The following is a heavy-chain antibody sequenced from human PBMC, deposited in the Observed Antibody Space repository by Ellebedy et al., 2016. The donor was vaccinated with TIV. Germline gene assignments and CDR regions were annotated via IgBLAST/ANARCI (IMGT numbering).Heavy chain of an antibody. Sequence: GESLKISCAASGFSFSRFGMHWVRQAPGKGLEWVAAISYDESNKFYADSVKGRFSISRDNSKNTLYLQMNSLRAEDTAVYYCAKEFIAVGGAFDYWGQGALVTVSS. CDR3: AKEFIAVGGAFDY. D-gene: IGHD6-19*01. J-gene: IGHJ4*02. V-gene: IGHV3-30*18. CDR2: ISYDESNK. CDR1: GFSFSRFG.